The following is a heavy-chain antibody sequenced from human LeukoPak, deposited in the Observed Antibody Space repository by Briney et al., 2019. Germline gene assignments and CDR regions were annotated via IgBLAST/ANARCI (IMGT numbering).Heavy chain of an antibody. CDR3: ASHSMVRGVSYYYYGMDV. Sequence: GGSLRLSCAASGFTVSSNYMSWVRQAPGKGLEWVSVIYSGGSTYYADSVKGRFTISRDNSKNTLYLQMNSLRAEDTAVYYCASHSMVRGVSYYYYGMDVWGQGTTVTVSS. V-gene: IGHV3-53*01. D-gene: IGHD3-10*01. CDR1: GFTVSSNY. CDR2: IYSGGST. J-gene: IGHJ6*02.